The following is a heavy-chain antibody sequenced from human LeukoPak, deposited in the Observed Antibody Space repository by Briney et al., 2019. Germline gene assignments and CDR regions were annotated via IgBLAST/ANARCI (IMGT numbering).Heavy chain of an antibody. Sequence: AGGSLRLSCAASGFTFDDYAMHWVRQAPGKGLEWVSGISWNSGSIGYADSVKGRFTISRDNAKNSLYLQMNSLRAEDTALYYCAKGHDFWSGYYHGGDWFDPWGQGTLVTVSS. CDR1: GFTFDDYA. CDR3: AKGHDFWSGYYHGGDWFDP. D-gene: IGHD3-3*01. J-gene: IGHJ5*02. CDR2: ISWNSGSI. V-gene: IGHV3-9*01.